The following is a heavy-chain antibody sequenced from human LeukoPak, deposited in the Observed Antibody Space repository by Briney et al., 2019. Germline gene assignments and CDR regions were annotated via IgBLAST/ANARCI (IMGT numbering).Heavy chain of an antibody. CDR2: ISTSTGDT. V-gene: IGHV1-18*01. D-gene: IGHD4-11*01. CDR1: GYSFILYG. J-gene: IGHJ4*02. Sequence: ASVKVSCKTSGYSFILYGISWVRQAPGQGPEWMGWISTSTGDTKYTQKFQGRVTLTTDTSTSTAYMELSSLRSDDTAVYYCARDDNYGIFVNVDYLGQGTLVTVSS. CDR3: ARDDNYGIFVNVDY.